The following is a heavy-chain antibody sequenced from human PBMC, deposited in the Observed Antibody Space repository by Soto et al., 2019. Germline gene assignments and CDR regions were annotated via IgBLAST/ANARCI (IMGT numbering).Heavy chain of an antibody. Sequence: KPSETLSLTCTVSGGSISSGDYYWSWIRQPPGKGLEWIGYIYYSGSTYYNPSLKSRVTISVDTSKNQFSLKLSSVTAADTAVYYCARGQGTRRIFFVFWFDPWGQGTLVTVSS. D-gene: IGHD3-3*01. V-gene: IGHV4-30-4*01. CDR3: ARGQGTRRIFFVFWFDP. CDR2: IYYSGST. J-gene: IGHJ5*02. CDR1: GGSISSGDYY.